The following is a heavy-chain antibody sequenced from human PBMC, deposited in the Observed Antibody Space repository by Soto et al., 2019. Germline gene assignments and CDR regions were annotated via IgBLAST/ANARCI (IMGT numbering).Heavy chain of an antibody. V-gene: IGHV3-30*18. CDR1: GFTFSSYG. CDR2: ISYDGSNK. CDR3: AKEHSSGARGMDV. D-gene: IGHD3-22*01. Sequence: QVQLVESGGGVDQPGRSLRLSCAASGFTFSSYGMHWVRQAPGKGLEWVAVISYDGSNKYYADSVKGRFTISRDNPEKTLYLQMNSLRAEDTAVYYCAKEHSSGARGMDVWGQGTTVTVSS. J-gene: IGHJ6*02.